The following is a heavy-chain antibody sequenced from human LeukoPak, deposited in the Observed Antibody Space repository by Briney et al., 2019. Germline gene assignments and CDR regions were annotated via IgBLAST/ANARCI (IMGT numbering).Heavy chain of an antibody. Sequence: SETPSLTCSVSGDSISGYYWNWIRKAAGKGLEWIGRIYSSENTNYNPSLKSRVTMSVDTSKNQFSLKLSSVTAADTAVYYCARSTWAGAPVDPWGQGTLVTVSS. CDR3: ARSTWAGAPVDP. V-gene: IGHV4-4*07. J-gene: IGHJ5*02. CDR2: IYSSENT. D-gene: IGHD6-19*01. CDR1: GDSISGYY.